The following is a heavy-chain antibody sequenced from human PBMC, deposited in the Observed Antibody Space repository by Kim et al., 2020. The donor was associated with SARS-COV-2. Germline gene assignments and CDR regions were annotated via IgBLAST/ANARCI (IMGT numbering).Heavy chain of an antibody. CDR3: ARSLTGTSPGRD. V-gene: IGHV4-59*01. CDR2: IRYSGSA. J-gene: IGHJ4*02. CDR1: GVSITGDH. Sequence: SETLSLTCSVSGVSITGDHWGWVRQPPGKGLECIAYIRYSGSAKYNPSLKSRVTISMDTSRNQLSLKVSSVTAADTAVYYCARSLTGTSPGRDWGQGTLV.